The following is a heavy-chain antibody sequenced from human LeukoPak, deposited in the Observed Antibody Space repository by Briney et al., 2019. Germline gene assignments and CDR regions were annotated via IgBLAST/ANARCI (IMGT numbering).Heavy chain of an antibody. V-gene: IGHV4-59*01. CDR1: GGSISGFY. CDR2: MSNNGAT. D-gene: IGHD3-22*01. Sequence: NPSETLSLTCTVSGGSISGFYWSWIRQPPGKGLEWIGYMSNNGATNYNPSLKSRVTISVDTSKNQFSLKLSSVTAADTAVYYCTRGSIAYYYMDVWGKGTTVTISS. CDR3: TRGSIAYYYMDV. J-gene: IGHJ6*03.